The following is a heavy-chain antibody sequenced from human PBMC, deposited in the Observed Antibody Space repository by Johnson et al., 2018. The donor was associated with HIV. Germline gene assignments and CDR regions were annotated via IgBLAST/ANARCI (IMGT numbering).Heavy chain of an antibody. CDR3: AREQSLIAAQIPDAFDI. CDR2: IWYDGSNK. Sequence: QEQLVESGGGLVPPGGSLRLSCTASEFTISGYYMSWVRQAPGKGLEWVAVIWYDGSNKYYADSVKGRFPISRANSKNTLYLQMNRLRAEDTAVYYCAREQSLIAAQIPDAFDIWGQGTMVTVSS. V-gene: IGHV3-33*08. J-gene: IGHJ3*02. D-gene: IGHD6-6*01. CDR1: EFTISGYY.